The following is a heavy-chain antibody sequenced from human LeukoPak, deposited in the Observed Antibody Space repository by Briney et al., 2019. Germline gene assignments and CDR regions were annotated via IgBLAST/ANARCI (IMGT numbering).Heavy chain of an antibody. CDR3: ARERRDFWSGYPTRNYYYYMDV. D-gene: IGHD3-3*01. Sequence: SETLSLTCTVSGGSISSYYWSWIRQPPGKGLEWIGYIYYSGSTNYNPSLKSRVTISVDTSKNQFSLKLSSVTAADTAAYYCARERRDFWSGYPTRNYYYYMDVWGKGTTVTVSS. CDR1: GGSISSYY. V-gene: IGHV4-59*01. J-gene: IGHJ6*03. CDR2: IYYSGST.